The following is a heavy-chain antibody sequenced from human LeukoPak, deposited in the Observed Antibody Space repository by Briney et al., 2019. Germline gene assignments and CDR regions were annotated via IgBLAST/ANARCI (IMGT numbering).Heavy chain of an antibody. V-gene: IGHV3-23*01. J-gene: IGHJ3*02. CDR3: AKHSSGWYGDAFDI. CDR2: ISGSGGST. D-gene: IGHD6-19*01. Sequence: GGSLRLSCAASGFTFSSYGVHWVRQAPGKGLEWVSAISGSGGSTNFADSVKGRFTISRDNSKNTLYLQMNSLRAEDTALYYCAKHSSGWYGDAFDIWGHGTMVAVSS. CDR1: GFTFSSYG.